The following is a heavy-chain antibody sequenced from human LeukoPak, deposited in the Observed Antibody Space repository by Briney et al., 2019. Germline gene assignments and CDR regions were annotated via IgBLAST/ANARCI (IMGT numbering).Heavy chain of an antibody. CDR2: IKQDGSVE. CDR3: ARAPRPGFWSGYCEY. CDR1: GFTSSNYW. V-gene: IGHV3-7*01. D-gene: IGHD3-3*01. J-gene: IGHJ4*02. Sequence: GGSLRLSCAASGFTSSNYWMSWVRQAPGRGLEWVANIKQDGSVEYYVDSVKGRSTISRDNAKNSLYLQMSSLRGEDTAVYYCARAPRPGFWSGYCEYWGQGTLVTVSS.